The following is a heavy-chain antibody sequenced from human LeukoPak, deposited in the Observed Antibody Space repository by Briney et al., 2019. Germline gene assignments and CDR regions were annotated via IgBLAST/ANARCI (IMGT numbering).Heavy chain of an antibody. CDR1: GFTFSSYS. CDR2: ISSSSGYI. CDR3: ARDRQWLGKDAFDT. Sequence: PGGSLRLSCAASGFTFSSYSMSWVGQARGKGLEWVSSISSSSGYIYYADSVKGRFPISRANAKTSLYLQMTSLRAEATAVYYCARDRQWLGKDAFDTWGQGTMVTVSS. J-gene: IGHJ3*02. D-gene: IGHD6-19*01. V-gene: IGHV3-21*01.